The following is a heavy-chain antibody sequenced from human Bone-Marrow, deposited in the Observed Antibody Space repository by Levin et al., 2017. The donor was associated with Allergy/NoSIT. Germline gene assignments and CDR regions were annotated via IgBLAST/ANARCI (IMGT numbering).Heavy chain of an antibody. Sequence: PSETLSLTCAISGDSVTSNNAAWNWIRQSPSRGLEWLGRTYYRSEWVSDYVVSVNSRIIINPDPSKTQFSLQLDSVTPEDTAVYYCAREGTMIRGIKVWFDPWGQGTLVTVAS. CDR2: TYYRSEWVS. V-gene: IGHV6-1*01. CDR3: AREGTMIRGIKVWFDP. D-gene: IGHD3-10*01. J-gene: IGHJ5*02. CDR1: GDSVTSNNAA.